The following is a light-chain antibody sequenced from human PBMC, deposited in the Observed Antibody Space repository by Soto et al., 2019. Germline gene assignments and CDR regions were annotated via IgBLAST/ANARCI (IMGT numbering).Light chain of an antibody. CDR3: SSYAGSNNLV. CDR2: EVS. Sequence: QSVLTNPPSASGSPGQSVTISCTGTSSDVGGYNYVSWYQQHPGKAPKLMIYEVSKRPSGVPDRFSGSKSGNTASLTVSGLQAEDEADYYCSSYAGSNNLVFGGGTQLTVL. CDR1: SSDVGGYNY. J-gene: IGLJ2*01. V-gene: IGLV2-8*01.